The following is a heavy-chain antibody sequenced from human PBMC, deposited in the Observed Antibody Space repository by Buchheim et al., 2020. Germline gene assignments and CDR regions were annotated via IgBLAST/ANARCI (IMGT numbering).Heavy chain of an antibody. CDR1: GFTFSSYA. Sequence: QVQLVESGGGVVQPGRSLRLSCAASGFTFSSYAMHWVRQAPGKGLEWVAVISYDGSNKYYADSVKGRFTISRDNSKNTLYLQMNSLRAEDTAVYYCAREEYYYDSSGYGGSYWGQGTL. J-gene: IGHJ4*02. CDR2: ISYDGSNK. V-gene: IGHV3-30-3*01. CDR3: AREEYYYDSSGYGGSY. D-gene: IGHD3-22*01.